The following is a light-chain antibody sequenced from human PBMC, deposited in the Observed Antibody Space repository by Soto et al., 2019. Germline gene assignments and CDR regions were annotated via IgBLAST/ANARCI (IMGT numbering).Light chain of an antibody. Sequence: EVVLTQSPGTLSLSTGEGATLSCRASESSKSNFLAWYQQKPGQAPRLLIFRASSRSSGIPSRFSGSGSGTDFTLTVSRLEPEDFAVYYCQQYGTSPITFGQGTRLEIK. V-gene: IGKV3-20*01. J-gene: IGKJ5*01. CDR3: QQYGTSPIT. CDR2: RAS. CDR1: ESSKSNF.